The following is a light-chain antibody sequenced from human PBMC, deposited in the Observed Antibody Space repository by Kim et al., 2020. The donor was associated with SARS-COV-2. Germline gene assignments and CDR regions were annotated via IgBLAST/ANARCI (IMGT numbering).Light chain of an antibody. CDR3: QQRSNWPPGT. V-gene: IGKV3-11*01. CDR2: DAS. J-gene: IGKJ4*01. CDR1: QSVSSY. Sequence: SPGETDTLSCRASQSVSSYLAWYQQKPGQAPRLLIYDASNRATGIPARFSGSGSGTDFTLTISSLEPEDFAVYYCQQRSNWPPGTFGGGTKVDIK.